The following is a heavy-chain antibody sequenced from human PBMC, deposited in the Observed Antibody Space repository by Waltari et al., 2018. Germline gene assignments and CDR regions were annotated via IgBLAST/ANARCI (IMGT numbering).Heavy chain of an antibody. D-gene: IGHD3-16*01. Sequence: QVQLQESGPRLVKPSETLSLTCVASGGPISGYYWHWIRQSAGKGLEWIGSIYVTGNTAYNPSLKSRVTVSADTSKNHVSLNMISVTAADTAMYFCARGGEYFDPWGQGTLVIVSS. CDR3: ARGGEYFDP. J-gene: IGHJ5*02. CDR2: IYVTGNT. V-gene: IGHV4-4*07. CDR1: GGPISGYY.